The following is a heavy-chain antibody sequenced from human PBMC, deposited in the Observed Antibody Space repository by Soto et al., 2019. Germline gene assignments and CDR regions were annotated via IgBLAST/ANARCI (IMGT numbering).Heavy chain of an antibody. J-gene: IGHJ5*02. CDR1: GGTFSSYA. CDR2: IIPIFGTA. Sequence: ASVKVSCKASGGTFSSYAISWVRQAPGQGLEWMGGIIPIFGTANYAQKFQGRVTITADESTSTAYMELSSLRSEDTAVYYCARRDGYNTPNWFDPWGQGTLVTVSS. D-gene: IGHD5-12*01. CDR3: ARRDGYNTPNWFDP. V-gene: IGHV1-69*13.